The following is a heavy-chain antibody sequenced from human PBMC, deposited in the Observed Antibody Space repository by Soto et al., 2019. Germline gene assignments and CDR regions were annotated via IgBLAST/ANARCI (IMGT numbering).Heavy chain of an antibody. Sequence: QVQLVQSGAEVKKPGASVKVSCKASGYTFTSYGISWVRQAPGQGLEWMGWISAYNGNTNYAQKLQGRVTMTTDTTXSXXYMELRSLRSDDTAVYYCARDLVTITMIPGNAFDIWGQGTMVTVSS. J-gene: IGHJ3*02. CDR3: ARDLVTITMIPGNAFDI. D-gene: IGHD3-22*01. V-gene: IGHV1-18*01. CDR1: GYTFTSYG. CDR2: ISAYNGNT.